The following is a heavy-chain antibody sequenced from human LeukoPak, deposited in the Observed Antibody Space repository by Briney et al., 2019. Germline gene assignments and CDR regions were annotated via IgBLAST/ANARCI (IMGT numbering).Heavy chain of an antibody. Sequence: PSETLSLTCTVSGGSISGGSHYWSWIRQPAGRGLEWIGYIYYSGSTNYNPSLKSRVTISVDTSKNQFSLKLSSVTAADTAVYYCARASFGYYYYYYMDVWGKGTTVTISS. CDR2: IYYSGST. J-gene: IGHJ6*03. V-gene: IGHV4-61*10. D-gene: IGHD3-16*01. CDR1: GGSISGGSHY. CDR3: ARASFGYYYYYYMDV.